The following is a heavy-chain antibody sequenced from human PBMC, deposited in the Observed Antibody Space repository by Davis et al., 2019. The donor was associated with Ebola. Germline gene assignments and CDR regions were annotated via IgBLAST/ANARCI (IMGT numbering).Heavy chain of an antibody. CDR3: SIGGTTGGFDY. CDR2: SDPEDGEA. J-gene: IGHJ4*02. D-gene: IGHD1-14*01. V-gene: IGHV1-24*01. Sequence: ASVKVSCKVSGYTLTELSIHWVRQAPGKGLEWMGGSDPEDGEAIYSQKFQGRVTMTEDTSTDTAYMELSNLRSEDTAVYYCSIGGTTGGFDYWGQGTLVTVSS. CDR1: GYTLTELS.